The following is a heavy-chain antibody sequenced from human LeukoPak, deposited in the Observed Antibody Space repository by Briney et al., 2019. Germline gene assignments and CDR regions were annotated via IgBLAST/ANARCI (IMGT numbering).Heavy chain of an antibody. D-gene: IGHD3-16*01. CDR3: ARANGWDYYYYYYGTDV. CDR2: INPNSGGT. J-gene: IGHJ6*02. Sequence: GASVKVSCKASGYTFTGYYMHWVRQAPGQGLEWMGWINPNSGGTNYAQKFQGRVTMTRDTSISTAYMELSRLRSDDTAVYYCARANGWDYYYYYYGTDVWGQGTTVTVSS. V-gene: IGHV1-2*02. CDR1: GYTFTGYY.